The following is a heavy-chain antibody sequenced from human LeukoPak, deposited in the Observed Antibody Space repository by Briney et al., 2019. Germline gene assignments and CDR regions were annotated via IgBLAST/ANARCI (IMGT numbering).Heavy chain of an antibody. Sequence: GASVTVSCKASGGTFSSYAISWVRQAPGQGLEWMGRIIPILGIANYAQKFQGRVTITADKSTSTAYMELSSLRSEDTAVYYCAARGYSYSDFDYWGQGTLVTVSS. D-gene: IGHD5-18*01. V-gene: IGHV1-69*04. CDR2: IIPILGIA. CDR1: GGTFSSYA. CDR3: AARGYSYSDFDY. J-gene: IGHJ4*02.